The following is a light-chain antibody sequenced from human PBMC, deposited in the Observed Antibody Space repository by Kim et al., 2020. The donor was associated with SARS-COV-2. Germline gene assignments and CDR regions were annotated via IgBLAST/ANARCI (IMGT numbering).Light chain of an antibody. CDR3: QSYDSSNHWV. V-gene: IGLV6-57*02. J-gene: IGLJ3*02. Sequence: KTVTISCTGSIGSIASNYVQWYQQRPGSAPTTVIYEDNQRPSGVPDRFSGSIDSSSNSASLTISGLKTEDEADYYCQSYDSSNHWVFGGGTQLTVL. CDR1: IGSIASNY. CDR2: EDN.